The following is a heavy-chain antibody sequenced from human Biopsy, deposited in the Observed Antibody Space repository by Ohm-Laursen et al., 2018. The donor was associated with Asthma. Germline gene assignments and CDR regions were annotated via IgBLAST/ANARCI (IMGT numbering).Heavy chain of an antibody. J-gene: IGHJ1*01. CDR1: GFTFSSYW. D-gene: IGHD3-3*02. CDR3: ARTFHFWSPYHAEHYQL. CDR2: INLDASEK. V-gene: IGHV3-7*02. Sequence: SLRLSCAASGFTFSSYWMSWARQAPGKGLEWVANINLDASEKNHVDSLKGRFTISRDNAKNSLYLQMNSLRAEDTAVYYCARTFHFWSPYHAEHYQLWGQGTLVTVSS.